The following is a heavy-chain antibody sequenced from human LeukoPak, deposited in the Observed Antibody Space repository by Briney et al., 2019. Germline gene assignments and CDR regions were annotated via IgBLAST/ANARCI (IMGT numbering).Heavy chain of an antibody. CDR3: ANPRYDSSGYYYVD. CDR1: GYTFTDYT. J-gene: IGHJ4*02. V-gene: IGHV1-3*01. CDR2: INGGSGNT. D-gene: IGHD3-22*01. Sequence: ASVKVSCKASGYTFTDYTMHWLRQAPGQRLDWMGWINGGSGNTKYSPEFQGRVAITRDTSASTAYMELSSLRSEDTAVYYCANPRYDSSGYYYVDWGQGTLVTVSS.